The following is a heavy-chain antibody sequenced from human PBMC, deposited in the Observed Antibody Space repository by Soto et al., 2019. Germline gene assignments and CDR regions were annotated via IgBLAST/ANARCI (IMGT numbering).Heavy chain of an antibody. Sequence: EVQLLESGGGLVQPGGSLRLSCAASGFTFSSYAMSWVRQAPGKGLEWVSAISGSGGSTYYADSVKGRFTISRDNSKNTLYLQMNSRRAEDTAVYYCAKPSSSWGNAFDYWGQGTLVTVSS. CDR3: AKPSSSWGNAFDY. J-gene: IGHJ4*02. D-gene: IGHD6-13*01. V-gene: IGHV3-23*01. CDR2: ISGSGGST. CDR1: GFTFSSYA.